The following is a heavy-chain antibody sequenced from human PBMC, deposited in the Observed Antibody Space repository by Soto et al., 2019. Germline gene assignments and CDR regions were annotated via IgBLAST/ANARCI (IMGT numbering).Heavy chain of an antibody. V-gene: IGHV4-34*01. CDR2: INHVGGT. D-gene: IGHD3-16*01. CDR1: GGFLSESY. J-gene: IGHJ5*02. Sequence: SETLSLTCAVYGGFLSESYWTWIRQPPGKGLEWIGEINHVGGTNYNPSLKSRVTMSVDTSQNQFSLRLISVTAADTAMYFCVRIRYQLPSSVLWLDPWGQGTQVTVSS. CDR3: VRIRYQLPSSVLWLDP.